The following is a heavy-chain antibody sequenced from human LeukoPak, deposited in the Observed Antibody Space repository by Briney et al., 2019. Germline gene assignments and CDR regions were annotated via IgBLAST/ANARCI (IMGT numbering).Heavy chain of an antibody. V-gene: IGHV3-11*06. CDR3: ARSGYDILTGYYNY. CDR2: ISSSSSYT. J-gene: IGHJ4*02. CDR1: GFTFSDYY. D-gene: IGHD3-9*01. Sequence: GGTLRLSCAASGFTFSDYYMSWIRQAPGRGLEWVSYISSSSSYTNYADSVKGRFTISRDNAKNSLYLQMNSLRAEDTAVYYCARSGYDILTGYYNYWGQGTLVTVSS.